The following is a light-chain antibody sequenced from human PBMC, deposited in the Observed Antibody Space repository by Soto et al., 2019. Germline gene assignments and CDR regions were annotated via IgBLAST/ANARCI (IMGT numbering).Light chain of an antibody. CDR1: SSNIGNNY. CDR3: ATWDSSLNAGFHVV. Sequence: QSVLTQPPSVSAAPGQKVTISCSGSSSNIGNNYVSWYQQLPGTAPKLLIYDNNKRPSGIPDRFSGSKSGTSATLGITGLQTGDEADYYCATWDSSLNAGFHVVFGGGTKVTVL. V-gene: IGLV1-51*01. J-gene: IGLJ2*01. CDR2: DNN.